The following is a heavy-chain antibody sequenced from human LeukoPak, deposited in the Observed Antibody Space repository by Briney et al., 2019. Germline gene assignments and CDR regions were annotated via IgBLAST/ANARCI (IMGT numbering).Heavy chain of an antibody. V-gene: IGHV3-21*01. CDR3: AKGIRRGYDSTNGYFQH. J-gene: IGHJ1*01. D-gene: IGHD3-22*01. Sequence: GGSLRLSCAASGFTFSSYSMNWVRQAPGKGLEWVSSISSSSGYIYYADSVKGRFTISRDNAKNSLYLQMNSLRAEDTAVYYCAKGIRRGYDSTNGYFQHWGQGTLVTVSS. CDR2: ISSSSGYI. CDR1: GFTFSSYS.